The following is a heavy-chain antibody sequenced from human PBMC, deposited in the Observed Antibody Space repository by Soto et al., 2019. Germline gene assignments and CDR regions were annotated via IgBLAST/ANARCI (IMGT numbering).Heavy chain of an antibody. CDR2: IYHSGTT. D-gene: IGHD1-20*01. CDR3: ARTRDNNINYYYALDV. Sequence: PSETLSLTCAVSGYSISSGYYWGWIRQPPGKGLEWIGSIYHSGTTYYNPSLKSRVTISVDTSKNHFSLKLSSVTAADTAVYYCARTRDNNINYYYALDVWGPGTTVTVSS. V-gene: IGHV4-38-2*01. CDR1: GYSISSGYY. J-gene: IGHJ6*02.